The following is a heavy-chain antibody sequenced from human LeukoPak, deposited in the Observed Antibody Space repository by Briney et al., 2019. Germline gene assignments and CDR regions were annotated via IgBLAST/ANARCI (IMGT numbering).Heavy chain of an antibody. CDR3: ARERGSSGYFDY. J-gene: IGHJ4*02. Sequence: GGSLRLSCAASGFTFSSYSMNWVRQAPGKGLEWVSYISSRSATIYYADSVKGRFTISRDNSKNSLFLQMNSLRTEDTALYYCARERGSSGYFDYWGQGTLVTVSS. V-gene: IGHV3-48*04. CDR2: ISSRSATI. CDR1: GFTFSSYS. D-gene: IGHD3-10*01.